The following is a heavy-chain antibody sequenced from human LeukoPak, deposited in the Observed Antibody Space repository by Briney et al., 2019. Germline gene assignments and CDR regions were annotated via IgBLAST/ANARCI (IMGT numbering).Heavy chain of an antibody. V-gene: IGHV3-21*04. J-gene: IGHJ3*02. Sequence: GGSLRLSCAASGFSFSGYSINWVRQAPGKGLEWVSSISPSSSYIYYADSVKVRFTISRDNSKNTLYLQMNRLRAEDTAVYYCARDSGHDAFDIWGQGTMVTVSS. CDR2: ISPSSSYI. CDR1: GFSFSGYS. CDR3: ARDSGHDAFDI.